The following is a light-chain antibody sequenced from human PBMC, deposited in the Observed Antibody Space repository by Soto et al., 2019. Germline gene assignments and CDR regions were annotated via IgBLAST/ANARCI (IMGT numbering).Light chain of an antibody. Sequence: EIILTQSPDTLSLSPGERATLSCRASQTVSSNLAWYQQKPGQAPRLLIYGASTRATGIPARFSGGGSGTDFALTISRLEPEDFAVYYCQHYSNSRWTFGQGTKVDIK. CDR2: GAS. CDR1: QTVSSN. J-gene: IGKJ1*01. V-gene: IGKV3-20*01. CDR3: QHYSNSRWT.